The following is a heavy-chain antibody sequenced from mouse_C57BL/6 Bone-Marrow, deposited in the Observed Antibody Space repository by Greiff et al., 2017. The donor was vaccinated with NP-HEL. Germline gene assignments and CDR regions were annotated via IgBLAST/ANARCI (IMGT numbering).Heavy chain of an antibody. CDR1: GYTFTSYW. CDR3: ARRLLPSYAMDY. Sequence: QVQLQQPGAELVKPGASVKLSCKASGYTFTSYWMHWVKQRPGQGLEWIGMNHPNSGSTNYNEKFKSKATLTVDKSSSTAYMQLCSLTSEDSAVYNCARRLLPSYAMDYWGQGTSVTVSS. V-gene: IGHV1-64*01. J-gene: IGHJ4*01. D-gene: IGHD2-3*01. CDR2: NHPNSGST.